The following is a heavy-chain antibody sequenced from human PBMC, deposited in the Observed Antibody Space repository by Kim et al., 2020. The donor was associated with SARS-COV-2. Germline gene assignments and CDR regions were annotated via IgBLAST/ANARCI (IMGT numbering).Heavy chain of an antibody. V-gene: IGHV3-48*04. D-gene: IGHD5-12*01. CDR1: GFTFSSYS. CDR2: ISSSSSTI. J-gene: IGHJ3*02. Sequence: GGSLRLSCAASGFTFSSYSMNWVRQAPGKGLEWVSYISSSSSTIYYADSVKGRFTISRDNAKNSLYLQMNSLRAEDTAVYYCASGYTREVLASGYDAFDIWGQGTMVTVSS. CDR3: ASGYTREVLASGYDAFDI.